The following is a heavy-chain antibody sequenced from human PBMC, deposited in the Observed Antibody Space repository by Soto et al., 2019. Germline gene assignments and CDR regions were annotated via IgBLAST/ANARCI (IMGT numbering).Heavy chain of an antibody. Sequence: XSVKVSCKASGYTFVSYAMHWVRQAPGQRLEWMGWINAGNGNTKYSQKFQGRVTITRDTSASTAYMELTSLRSEDTAVYYCARELQGLYYFDYWGQGTLVTVSS. CDR3: ARELQGLYYFDY. CDR1: GYTFVSYA. D-gene: IGHD2-15*01. CDR2: INAGNGNT. J-gene: IGHJ4*02. V-gene: IGHV1-3*01.